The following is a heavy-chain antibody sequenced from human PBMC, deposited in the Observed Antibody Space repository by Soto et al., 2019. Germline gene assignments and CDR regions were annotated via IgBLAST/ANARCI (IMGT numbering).Heavy chain of an antibody. CDR2: ISHDGTNK. J-gene: IGHJ6*02. Sequence: QVQLVESGGGVVQPGRSLRLSCTPSGFTFSAYGMHWVRQAPGKGLEWVAAISHDGTNKYYGDSVRGRFTISRDNSKNTLYLQMNTLRNEDTAVYYCAKESRSSAVTATRVYVMDVWGQGTTVTFSS. CDR3: AKESRSSAVTATRVYVMDV. V-gene: IGHV3-30*18. D-gene: IGHD2-21*02. CDR1: GFTFSAYG.